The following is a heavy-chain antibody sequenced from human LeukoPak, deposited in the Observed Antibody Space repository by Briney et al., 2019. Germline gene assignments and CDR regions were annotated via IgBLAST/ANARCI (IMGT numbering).Heavy chain of an antibody. CDR1: GGTLSSYA. CDR2: IIPIFGTA. V-gene: IGHV1-69*05. J-gene: IGHJ5*02. Sequence: SVKVSCKASGGTLSSYAISWVRQAPGQGLEWMGGIIPIFGTANYAQKFQGRVTITTDESTSTAYMELSSLRSEDTAAYYCARGGGAYCSSTSCYTNWFDPWGQGTLVTVPS. CDR3: ARGGGAYCSSTSCYTNWFDP. D-gene: IGHD2-2*02.